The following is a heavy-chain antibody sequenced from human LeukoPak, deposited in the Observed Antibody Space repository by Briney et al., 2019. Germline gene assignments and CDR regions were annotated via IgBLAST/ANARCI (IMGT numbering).Heavy chain of an antibody. D-gene: IGHD5-12*01. CDR2: ISAYNGNT. CDR1: GYTFTSYG. CDR3: ARALIVAPGDDFDY. Sequence: ASVKVSCKASGYTFTSYGISWVRQAPGQGLEWMGWISAYNGNTNYAQELQGRVTMTTDTSTSTAYMELRSLRSDDTAVYYCARALIVAPGDDFDYWGQGTLVTVSS. J-gene: IGHJ4*02. V-gene: IGHV1-18*01.